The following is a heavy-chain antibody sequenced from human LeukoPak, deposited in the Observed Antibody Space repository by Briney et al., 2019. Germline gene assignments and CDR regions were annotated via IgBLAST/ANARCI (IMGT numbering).Heavy chain of an antibody. CDR2: MNPNSGNT. Sequence: ASVKVSCKASGYTFTSCDINWVRQATGQGLERMGWMNPNSGNTGYAQKFQGRVTMTRITSISTAYMELSSLRSEDTAVYYCARAHMTPVTTRYYSSSSYRTVGGKGPRSPSP. CDR1: GYTFTSCD. CDR3: ARAHMTPVTTRYYSSSSYRTV. V-gene: IGHV1-8*01. D-gene: IGHD4-11*01. J-gene: IGHJ6*03.